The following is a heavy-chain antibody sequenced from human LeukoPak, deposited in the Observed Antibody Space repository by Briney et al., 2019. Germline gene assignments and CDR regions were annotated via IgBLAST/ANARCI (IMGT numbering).Heavy chain of an antibody. J-gene: IGHJ3*02. D-gene: IGHD4-17*01. Sequence: ASVKVSCMASGYTFTSYAMDWVRQAPGQSLEGMGWINAGSGITKYSQKFKGRVTIPRDKSASTDYMELSSLRSDDTAVYYCARVYGDYVDAFDIWGQGTMVTVSS. V-gene: IGHV1-3*01. CDR1: GYTFTSYA. CDR3: ARVYGDYVDAFDI. CDR2: INAGSGIT.